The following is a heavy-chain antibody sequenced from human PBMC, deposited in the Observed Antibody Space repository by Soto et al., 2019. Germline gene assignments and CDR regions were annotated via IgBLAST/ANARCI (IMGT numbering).Heavy chain of an antibody. CDR3: ARDRVIRYTGYELDL. J-gene: IGHJ5*02. V-gene: IGHV3-30-3*01. CDR1: GFAFNSHS. CDR2: MTSDGSSK. Sequence: QMQLLESGGGVVQPGKGLRLSCAASGFAFNSHSMHWVRQAPGKGMEWLALMTSDGSSKFYADSVKGRCTISRDNSKNTHDVEMNSLRSEDTAVYYCARDRVIRYTGYELDLWGQGTLVTVSS. D-gene: IGHD3-9*01.